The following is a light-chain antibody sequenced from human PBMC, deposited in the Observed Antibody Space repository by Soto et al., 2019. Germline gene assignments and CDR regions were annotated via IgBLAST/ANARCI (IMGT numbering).Light chain of an antibody. CDR1: QGIGSW. Sequence: DIQMTQSPSSVSASVGDRVTITCLASQGIGSWLAWYQQKPGKAPKLLIYAASSLQSGVPSRFSGSGSGTDFTLTISSQQPEDFATYHCQQANSFPPTFGGGTKVEIQ. CDR2: AAS. J-gene: IGKJ4*01. V-gene: IGKV1D-12*01. CDR3: QQANSFPPT.